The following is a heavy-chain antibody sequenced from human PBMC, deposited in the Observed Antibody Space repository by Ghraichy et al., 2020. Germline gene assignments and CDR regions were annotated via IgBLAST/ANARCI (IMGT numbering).Heavy chain of an antibody. D-gene: IGHD3-3*01. V-gene: IGHV3-23*01. CDR1: GFTFSYYA. CDR2: ISGRGSST. CDR3: AKEQWSDTSNRTFDY. J-gene: IGHJ4*02. Sequence: GGSLRLSCAASGFTFSYYAMSWVRQAPGKGLEWVSGISGRGSSTYYADSVKGRFTISRDNSKNTLFLQMNSLRAEDTAIYYCAKEQWSDTSNRTFDYWGQGTLVTVSS.